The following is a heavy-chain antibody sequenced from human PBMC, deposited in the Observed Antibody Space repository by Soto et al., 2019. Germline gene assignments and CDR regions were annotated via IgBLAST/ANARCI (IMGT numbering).Heavy chain of an antibody. CDR2: ISYDGNKK. CDR3: ARDGSPYGEPHDAFDI. D-gene: IGHD4-17*01. J-gene: IGHJ3*02. CDR1: GFTFSDYS. Sequence: VQLIQSGGGVVQPGRSLRLSCAASGFTFSDYSLHWVRQAPGKGLQWVALISYDGNKKDYADSVNGRFSVSRDNSRNKLYLQVNSPRPEDTAVYYCARDGSPYGEPHDAFDIWGQGTLVTVSS. V-gene: IGHV3-30-3*01.